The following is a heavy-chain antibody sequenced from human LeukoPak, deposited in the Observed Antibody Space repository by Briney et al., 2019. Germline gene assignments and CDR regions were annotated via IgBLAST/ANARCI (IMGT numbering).Heavy chain of an antibody. J-gene: IGHJ4*02. CDR3: ARDGLGGGSFDY. CDR1: GGSISSYY. V-gene: IGHV4-59*01. D-gene: IGHD1-26*01. CDR2: IYYSGST. Sequence: SETLSLTCTVSGGSISSYYWSWIRQPPGKGLEWIGYIYYSGSTNYNPSRKSRVTISVDTSKNQFSLKLSSVTAADTAVYYCARDGLGGGSFDYWGQGTLVTVSS.